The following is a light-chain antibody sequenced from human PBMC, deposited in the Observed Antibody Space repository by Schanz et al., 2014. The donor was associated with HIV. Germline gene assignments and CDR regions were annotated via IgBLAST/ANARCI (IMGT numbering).Light chain of an antibody. CDR1: SSDVGSYNR. CDR3: SSYAGSNSVI. V-gene: IGLV2-18*02. J-gene: IGLJ2*01. CDR2: EVS. Sequence: QSALTQPPSVSGSPGQSVTISCTGSSSDVGSYNRVTWYQQSPGTAPKLMIYEVSKRPSGVPDRFSGSKSGNTASLTVSGLQAEDEADYYCSSYAGSNSVIFGGGTKLTVL.